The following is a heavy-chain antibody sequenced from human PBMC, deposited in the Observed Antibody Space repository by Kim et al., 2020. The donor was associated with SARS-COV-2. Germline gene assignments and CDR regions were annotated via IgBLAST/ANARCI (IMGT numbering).Heavy chain of an antibody. D-gene: IGHD3-22*01. Sequence: SETLSLTCTVSGGSISSSSYYWGWIRQPPGKGLEWIGSIYYSGSTYYNPSLKSRVTISVDTSKNQFSLKLSSVTAADTAVYYCARGVEGSSGYYYFDNWFDPWGQGTLVTVSS. CDR3: ARGVEGSSGYYYFDNWFDP. J-gene: IGHJ5*02. CDR2: IYYSGST. V-gene: IGHV4-39*07. CDR1: GGSISSSSYY.